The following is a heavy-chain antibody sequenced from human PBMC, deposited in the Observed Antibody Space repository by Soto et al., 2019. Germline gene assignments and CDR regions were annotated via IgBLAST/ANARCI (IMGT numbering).Heavy chain of an antibody. D-gene: IGHD6-19*01. V-gene: IGHV3-30*19. CDR1: GFTFSAFG. Sequence: QVHLVESGGDVVQPGKSLRLSCAASGFTFSAFGMHWVRQAPGKGLEWVAGIHVAMIYNYADSVKGRFTISTDNTKNTVHLQMDSLSAEDTAVYFCARDWLGHYFDYWGQGTLVTVSA. J-gene: IGHJ4*02. CDR2: IHVAMIY. CDR3: ARDWLGHYFDY.